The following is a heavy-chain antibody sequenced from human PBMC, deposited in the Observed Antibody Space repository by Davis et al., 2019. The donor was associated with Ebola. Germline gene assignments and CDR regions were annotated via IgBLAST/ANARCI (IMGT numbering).Heavy chain of an antibody. CDR1: GFTFSSYG. Sequence: GGSLRLSCAASGFTFSSYGMHWVRQAPGKGLEWVAVIWYDGSNKYYADSVKGRFTISRDNSKNTLYLQMNSLRAEDTAVYYCARSGDIVATVYYFDYWGQGTLVTVSS. CDR2: IWYDGSNK. V-gene: IGHV3-33*01. J-gene: IGHJ4*02. CDR3: ARSGDIVATVYYFDY. D-gene: IGHD5-12*01.